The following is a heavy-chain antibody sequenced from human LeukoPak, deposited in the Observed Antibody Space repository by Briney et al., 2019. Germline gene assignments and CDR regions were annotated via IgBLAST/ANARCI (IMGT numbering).Heavy chain of an antibody. D-gene: IGHD2-2*01. Sequence: GSSVKVSCKASRGTFSSYAISWVRQAPGQGLEWMGRIIPIFGTANYAQKFQGRVTITTDESTSTPYMELSSLRSEDTAVYYCARERDCSSTSCYDPWGQGTLVTVS. CDR2: IIPIFGTA. CDR3: ARERDCSSTSCYDP. J-gene: IGHJ5*02. V-gene: IGHV1-69*05. CDR1: RGTFSSYA.